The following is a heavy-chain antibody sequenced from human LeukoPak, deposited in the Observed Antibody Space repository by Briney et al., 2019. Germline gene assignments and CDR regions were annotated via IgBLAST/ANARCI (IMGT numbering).Heavy chain of an antibody. V-gene: IGHV4-59*06. CDR1: GGSISSYY. CDR2: IYYSGST. D-gene: IGHD6-6*01. J-gene: IGHJ6*02. CDR3: ARVPEYSSSSLSGMDV. Sequence: SETLSLTCTVSGGSISSYYWSWIRQHPGKGLEWIGYIYYSGSTYYNPSLKSRVTISVDTSKNQFSLKLSSVTAADTAVYYCARVPEYSSSSLSGMDVWGQGTTVTVSS.